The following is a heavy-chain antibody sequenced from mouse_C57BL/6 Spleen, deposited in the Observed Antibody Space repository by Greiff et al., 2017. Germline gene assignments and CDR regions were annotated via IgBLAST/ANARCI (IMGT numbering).Heavy chain of an antibody. CDR3: STSDDYDERTWFAY. CDR2: IDPENGDT. V-gene: IGHV14-4*01. J-gene: IGHJ3*01. D-gene: IGHD2-4*01. CDR1: GFNIKDDY. Sequence: VQLQQSGAELVRPGASVKLSCTASGFNIKDDYMHWVKQRPEQGLEWIGWIDPENGDTEYDSKFQGKATMTADTSSNTSYLQLISLTSEDTAVYYCSTSDDYDERTWFAYWGQGTLVTVSA.